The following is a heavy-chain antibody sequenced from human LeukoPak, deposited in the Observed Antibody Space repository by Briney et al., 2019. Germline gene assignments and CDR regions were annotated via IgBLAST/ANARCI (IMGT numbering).Heavy chain of an antibody. CDR3: AREGPNLWFGTGFDF. D-gene: IGHD3-10*01. CDR1: GFNFSDYY. CDR2: ISSSGSTI. J-gene: IGHJ4*02. V-gene: IGHV3-11*01. Sequence: PGGSLRLSCAVSGFNFSDYYMSWIRQAPGKGLEWVSYISSSGSTIYYADSVKGRFTISRDNAKNSLYLQMNSLRPEDTAVYYCAREGPNLWFGTGFDFWGQGTLVTVSS.